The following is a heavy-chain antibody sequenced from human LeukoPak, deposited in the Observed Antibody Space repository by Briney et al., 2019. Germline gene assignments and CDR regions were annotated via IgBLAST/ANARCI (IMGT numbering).Heavy chain of an antibody. V-gene: IGHV4-59*01. J-gene: IGHJ4*02. CDR3: ARENSSGWYVFDY. CDR2: IYYSGST. D-gene: IGHD6-19*01. Sequence: PSETLSLTCTVSGGSISSYYWSWIRQPPGKGLEWIGYIYYSGSTNYNPSLKSRVTISVDTSKNQFSLKLSSVTAADTAVYYCARENSSGWYVFDYWGQGTLVTVSS. CDR1: GGSISSYY.